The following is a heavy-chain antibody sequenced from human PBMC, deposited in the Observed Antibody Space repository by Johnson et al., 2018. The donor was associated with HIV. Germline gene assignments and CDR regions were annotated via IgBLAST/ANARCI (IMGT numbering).Heavy chain of an antibody. Sequence: VQLVESGGGLIQPGGSLRLSCAASGFTVYSNYMHWVRQAPGKGLEWVSVIYSSGTTDYADSVQGRFTITRDNSTNTLYLQINSRRTEDTAVYYCARDSRYNNYGGGSVGAFDIWGQGTTVTVSS. J-gene: IGHJ3*02. CDR1: GFTVYSNY. CDR3: ARDSRYNNYGGGSVGAFDI. V-gene: IGHV3-66*03. CDR2: IYSSGTT. D-gene: IGHD4-11*01.